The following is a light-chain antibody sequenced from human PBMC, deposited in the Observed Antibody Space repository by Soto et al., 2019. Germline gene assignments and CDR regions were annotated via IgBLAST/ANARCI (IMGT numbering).Light chain of an antibody. CDR1: QSVSSS. CDR2: DAS. CDR3: QQRSKWPPT. V-gene: IGKV3-11*01. J-gene: IGKJ2*01. Sequence: EIGLTQSPATLSLSPGERATLSCRASQSVSSSLAWYQQKPGQAPRLLIYDASNRATGIPARFSGSGSGTDFTLTISSLEPEDFAVYYCQQRSKWPPTFGQGTKLEIK.